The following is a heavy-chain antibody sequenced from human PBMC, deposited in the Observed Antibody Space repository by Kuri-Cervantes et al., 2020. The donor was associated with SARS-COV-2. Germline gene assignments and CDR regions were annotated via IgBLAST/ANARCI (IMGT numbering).Heavy chain of an antibody. V-gene: IGHV4-61*01. CDR1: GDSVDSSTKY. CDR3: ARDCSSTSCSGEQNMDV. Sequence: SETLSLTCTVSGDSVDSSTKYWTWLRQPPGKELEWIGYVSYSGTTNYNPSLKSRVTMSLDTSNNQFSLKLNSVTAADTAVYYRARDCSSTSCSGEQNMDVWGKGTTVTVSS. CDR2: VSYSGTT. D-gene: IGHD2-2*01. J-gene: IGHJ6*03.